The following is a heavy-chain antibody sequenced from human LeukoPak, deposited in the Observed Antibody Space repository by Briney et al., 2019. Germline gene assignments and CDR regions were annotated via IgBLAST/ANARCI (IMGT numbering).Heavy chain of an antibody. Sequence: NPSEALSLTCTVSGGSIRGYSWSWIRQPPGKGLEWMGYIYYSGTTNYNPSLKSRLTISVDTSKNQFSPKLSSVTAADTVVYYCARGYASGSYNPTWFDPWGQGTLVTVSS. J-gene: IGHJ5*02. V-gene: IGHV4-59*08. CDR3: ARGYASGSYNPTWFDP. CDR2: IYYSGTT. CDR1: GGSIRGYS. D-gene: IGHD3-10*01.